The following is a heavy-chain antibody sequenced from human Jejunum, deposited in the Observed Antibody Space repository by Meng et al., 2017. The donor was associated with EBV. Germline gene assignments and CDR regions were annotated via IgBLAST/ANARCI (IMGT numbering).Heavy chain of an antibody. CDR2: ISAYSGNT. CDR3: ARDRDMVQDY. D-gene: IGHD4/OR15-4a*01. CDR1: GYTFITNG. Sequence: QVQLVPYGAEVTRPGASVNVSCKASGYTFITNGISWVRPAPGQGLEWMGWISAYSGNTNYAQKFRGRVTMTTDTSTRTAYMELRSLRSDDTAVYYCARDRDMVQDYWGQGTLSPSPQ. J-gene: IGHJ4*02. V-gene: IGHV1-18*04.